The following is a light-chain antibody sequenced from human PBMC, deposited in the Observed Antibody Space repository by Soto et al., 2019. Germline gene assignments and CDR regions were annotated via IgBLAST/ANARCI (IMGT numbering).Light chain of an antibody. CDR3: QQYNNWPRT. CDR1: QSVSSN. J-gene: IGKJ1*01. CDR2: GAS. Sequence: DIVMTPSPSTLSVSNGERATLSCRASQSVSSNLAWYQQKPGQAPRLLIYGASTRATGIPARFSGSGSGTEFTLTISSLQSEDFAVYYCQQYNNWPRTFGQGTKVDIK. V-gene: IGKV3D-15*01.